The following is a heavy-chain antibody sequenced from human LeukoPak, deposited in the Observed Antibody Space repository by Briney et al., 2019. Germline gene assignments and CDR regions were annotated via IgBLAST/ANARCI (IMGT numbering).Heavy chain of an antibody. V-gene: IGHV3-30*02. CDR1: GFTFSSYG. CDR2: IRYDGSNK. Sequence: GGSLRLSCAASGFTFSSYGMHWVRQAPGKGLEWVAFIRYDGSNKYYADSVKGRFTISRDNSKNTLYLQMNSLRAEDTAVYYCARDRMGGDIVVVPAAMEGVFDPWGQGTLVTVSS. J-gene: IGHJ5*02. CDR3: ARDRMGGDIVVVPAAMEGVFDP. D-gene: IGHD2-2*01.